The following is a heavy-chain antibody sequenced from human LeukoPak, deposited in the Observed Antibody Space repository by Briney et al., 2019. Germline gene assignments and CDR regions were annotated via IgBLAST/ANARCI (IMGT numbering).Heavy chain of an antibody. CDR2: FDPEVGET. V-gene: IGHV1-24*01. CDR3: ARDSYDSSGYYYFFFDY. D-gene: IGHD3-22*01. Sequence: ASVKVSCKVTGNTLSEFSMHWVRQSPGKGLEWMGGFDPEVGETVYAQKFQGRVTITTDESTSTAYMELSSLRSEDTAVYYCARDSYDSSGYYYFFFDYWGQGTLVTVSS. J-gene: IGHJ4*02. CDR1: GNTLSEFS.